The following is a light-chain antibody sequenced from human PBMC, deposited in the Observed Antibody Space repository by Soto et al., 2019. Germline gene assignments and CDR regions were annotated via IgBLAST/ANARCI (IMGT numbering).Light chain of an antibody. J-gene: IGKJ1*01. Sequence: DLPMTHSPSSLSAAVGDIVTITCRASQNIDTYLNWYLQKPGQAPKLLIYSAYILQSGISPRFSGDGSGPDFTLNSSSLQPEDFATYYCQHSYNFPRTFRQGTTV. CDR1: QNIDTY. CDR2: SAY. V-gene: IGKV1-39*01. CDR3: QHSYNFPRT.